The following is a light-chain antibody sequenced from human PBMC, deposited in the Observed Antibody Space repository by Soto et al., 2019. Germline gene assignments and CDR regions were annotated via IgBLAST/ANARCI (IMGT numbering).Light chain of an antibody. V-gene: IGKV1-39*01. J-gene: IGKJ3*01. Sequence: DIQMTQSPSSLSATVGDRVTITCRASQTIGKYLNWYQQQPGKVPKLLIYDASYLQSGVPSRFSGSESGTDFTLNISDLRPEDFATYYCQQSFSFPFTFGPGTKVDIK. CDR3: QQSFSFPFT. CDR2: DAS. CDR1: QTIGKY.